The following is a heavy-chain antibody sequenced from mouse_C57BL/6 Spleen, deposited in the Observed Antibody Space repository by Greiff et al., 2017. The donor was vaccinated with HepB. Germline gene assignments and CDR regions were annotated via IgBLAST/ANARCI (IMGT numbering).Heavy chain of an antibody. Sequence: VQLKESGGGLVKPGGSLKLSCAASGFTFSDYGMHWVRQAPEKGLEWVAYISSGSSTIYYADTVKGRFTISRDNAKNTLFLQMTSLRSEDTAMYYCARALWSPFDYWGQGTTLIVSS. J-gene: IGHJ2*01. CDR1: GFTFSDYG. V-gene: IGHV5-17*01. CDR2: ISSGSSTI. D-gene: IGHD1-1*02. CDR3: ARALWSPFDY.